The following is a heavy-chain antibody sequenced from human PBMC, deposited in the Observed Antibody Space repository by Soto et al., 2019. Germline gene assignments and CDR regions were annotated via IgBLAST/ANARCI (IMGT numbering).Heavy chain of an antibody. Sequence: SETLSLTCTVSGGSISSGGYYWSWIRQHPGKGLEWIGYIYYSGSTYYNPSLKSRVTISVDTSKNQFSLKLSSVTAADTAVYYCARDTGIMGVATIGSYFDYWGQGTLVTVSS. CDR3: ARDTGIMGVATIGSYFDY. CDR1: GGSISSGGYY. D-gene: IGHD5-12*01. CDR2: IYYSGST. J-gene: IGHJ4*02. V-gene: IGHV4-31*03.